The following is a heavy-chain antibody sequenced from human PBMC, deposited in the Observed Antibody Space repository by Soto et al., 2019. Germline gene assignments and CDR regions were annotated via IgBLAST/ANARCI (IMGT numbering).Heavy chain of an antibody. CDR3: ARELYITGTPNPHGMDV. J-gene: IGHJ6*02. CDR1: GYTFTGYY. CDR2: INPNSGGT. Sequence: SVKVSCKASGYTFTGYYMHWVRQAPGQGLEWMGWINPNSGGTNYAQKFQGRVTMTRDTSISTAYMELSRLRSDDTAVYYCARELYITGTPNPHGMDVWGQGTTVTVSS. V-gene: IGHV1-2*02. D-gene: IGHD1-20*01.